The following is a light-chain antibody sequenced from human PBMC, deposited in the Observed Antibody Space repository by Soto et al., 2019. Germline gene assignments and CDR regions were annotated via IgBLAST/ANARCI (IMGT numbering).Light chain of an antibody. CDR2: EGH. V-gene: IGLV2-23*01. CDR1: SGFVGSFSL. Sequence: QSALAQPASVSGSPGQSITISCTGTSGFVGSFSLVSWYQQHPGKAPKLMISEGHRRPSGVPDRFSGSTSVNSASLTISGLQADDDADYYCCLYIGATTYVFGTGTQLTVL. J-gene: IGLJ7*01. CDR3: CLYIGATTYV.